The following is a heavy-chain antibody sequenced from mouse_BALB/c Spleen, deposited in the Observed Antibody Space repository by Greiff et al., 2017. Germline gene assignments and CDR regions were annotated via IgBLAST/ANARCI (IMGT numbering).Heavy chain of an antibody. CDR2: INSNGGST. D-gene: IGHD1-1*01. V-gene: IGHV5-6-2*01. CDR1: GFTFSSYY. J-gene: IGHJ4*01. Sequence: EVQLVESGGGLVKLGGSLKLSCAASGFTFSSYYMSWVRQTPEKRLELVAAINSNGGSTYYPDTVKGRFTISRDNAKNTLYLQMSSLKSEDTALYYCARQRSGSSYGYAMDYWGQGTSGTGSS. CDR3: ARQRSGSSYGYAMDY.